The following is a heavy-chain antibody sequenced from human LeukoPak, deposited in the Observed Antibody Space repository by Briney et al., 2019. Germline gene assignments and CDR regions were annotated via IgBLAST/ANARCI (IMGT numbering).Heavy chain of an antibody. V-gene: IGHV4-59*01. CDR3: ARHRDGYNYDYYYYGMDV. CDR1: GGSLSSYY. D-gene: IGHD5-24*01. J-gene: IGHJ6*02. Sequence: SETLSLTCTVSGGSLSSYYWSWIRQPPGKGLEWIGYIYYSGSTNYNPSLKSRVTISVDTSKNQFSLKLSSVTAADTAVYYCARHRDGYNYDYYYYGMDVWGQGTTVTVSS. CDR2: IYYSGST.